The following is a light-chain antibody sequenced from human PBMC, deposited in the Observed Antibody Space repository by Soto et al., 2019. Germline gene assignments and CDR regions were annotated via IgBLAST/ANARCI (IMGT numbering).Light chain of an antibody. Sequence: IQLTQSPSSLSASVVDRFTITFRASQGIRDYLAWYQQKPGKAPKLLIYAASTLQSGVPLRFSGSGSGTSFTLTISSLQPEDFATYYCQQLLSYPITFGQGTRLENK. V-gene: IGKV1-9*01. CDR3: QQLLSYPIT. CDR1: QGIRDY. CDR2: AAS. J-gene: IGKJ5*01.